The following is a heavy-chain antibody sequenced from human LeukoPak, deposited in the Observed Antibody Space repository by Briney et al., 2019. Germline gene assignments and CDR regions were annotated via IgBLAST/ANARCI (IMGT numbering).Heavy chain of an antibody. CDR2: INYGGTT. V-gene: IGHV4-39*01. CDR3: ARYVVSGAGKYYFDY. J-gene: IGHJ4*02. CDR1: GGSISSNNYY. Sequence: SETLSLTCAVSGGSISSNNYYWSWIRQPPGREMEWIASINYGGTTYYNPSLKSQVTISVDTSKNQFSLRLSSVTAADTALYLCARYVVSGAGKYYFDYWGQGSLVTVSS. D-gene: IGHD3-10*01.